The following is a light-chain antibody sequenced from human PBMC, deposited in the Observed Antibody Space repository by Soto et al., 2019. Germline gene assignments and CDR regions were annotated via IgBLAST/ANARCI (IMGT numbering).Light chain of an antibody. CDR1: QSISRW. Sequence: DIQMTQSPSTLSASVGDRVAITCRASQSISRWLAWYQQKPGKAPKLLIFDASRLESGVPSRFSGSESEADFTLTISSLQRDDFAVYYCQQYNSYWTFGQGTKVKIK. J-gene: IGKJ1*01. V-gene: IGKV1-5*01. CDR2: DAS. CDR3: QQYNSYWT.